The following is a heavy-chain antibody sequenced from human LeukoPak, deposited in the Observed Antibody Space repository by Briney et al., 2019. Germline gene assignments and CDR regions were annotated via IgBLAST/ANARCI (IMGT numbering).Heavy chain of an antibody. CDR1: GFTFSSYG. J-gene: IGHJ4*02. Sequence: GRSLRLSCAASGFTFSSYGMHWVRQAPGKGLEWVAVIWYDGSNKYYADSVKGRFTISRVNSENTLYLQMNSLRAEDTAVYYCARDRTAMATELFDYWGQGTLVTVSS. V-gene: IGHV3-33*01. CDR2: IWYDGSNK. CDR3: ARDRTAMATELFDY. D-gene: IGHD5-18*01.